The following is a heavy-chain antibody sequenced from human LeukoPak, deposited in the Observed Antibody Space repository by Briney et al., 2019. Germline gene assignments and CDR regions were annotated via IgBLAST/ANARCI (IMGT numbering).Heavy chain of an antibody. CDR2: TYYRSKWYY. D-gene: IGHD6-13*01. CDR1: GDSVSSNTTA. J-gene: IGHJ4*02. CDR3: TKGYSMSY. V-gene: IGHV6-1*01. Sequence: PQTLSLTCAISGDSVSSNTTAWNWIRQSPSRGLEWLGRTYYRSKWYYEYAISVRSRITINPDTSKNQFSLQLNSVTPEDTAVYYCTKGYSMSYWGLGTLVTVSS.